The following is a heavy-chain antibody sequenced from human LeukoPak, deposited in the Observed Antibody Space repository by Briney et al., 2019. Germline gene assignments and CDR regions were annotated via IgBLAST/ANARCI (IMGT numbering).Heavy chain of an antibody. CDR2: INHSGST. D-gene: IGHD6-13*01. CDR3: ARKPILYSSSYYYYYYMDV. J-gene: IGHJ6*03. V-gene: IGHV4-34*01. Sequence: PSETLSLTCAVHGGSFSGYYWSWIRQPPGKGLEWIGEINHSGSTNYNPSLKSRVTISVDTSKNQFSLKLSSVTAADTAVYYCARKPILYSSSYYYYYYMDVGGKGTTVTISS. CDR1: GGSFSGYY.